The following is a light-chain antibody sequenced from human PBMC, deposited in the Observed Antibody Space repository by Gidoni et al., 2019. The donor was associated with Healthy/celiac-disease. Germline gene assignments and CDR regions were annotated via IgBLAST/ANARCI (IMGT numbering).Light chain of an antibody. CDR2: SNN. Sequence: QSVLTQPPSASGTPGQRVTIPGSGSSSNIGSNPVNWYQPLPGTAPKLPIHSNNQRPSGVPDRFSGSKSGTSASLAISGLQSEDEADYYCAAWDDSLNGPNVVFGGGTKLTVL. V-gene: IGLV1-44*01. CDR1: SSNIGSNP. CDR3: AAWDDSLNGPNVV. J-gene: IGLJ2*01.